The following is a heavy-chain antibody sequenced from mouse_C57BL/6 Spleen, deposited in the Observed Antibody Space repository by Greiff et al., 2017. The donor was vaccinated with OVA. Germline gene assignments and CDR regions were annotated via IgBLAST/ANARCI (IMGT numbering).Heavy chain of an antibody. Sequence: EVQLQQSGAELVRPGASVKLSCTASGFNIKDYYMHWVKQRPEQGLEWIGRIDPEDGDTEYAPKFQGKATMTAATSSNTAYLQLSSLTSEDTAVYYSTHYGSSSRDYWGQGTSVTVSS. CDR3: THYGSSSRDY. CDR2: IDPEDGDT. V-gene: IGHV14-1*01. D-gene: IGHD1-1*01. J-gene: IGHJ4*01. CDR1: GFNIKDYY.